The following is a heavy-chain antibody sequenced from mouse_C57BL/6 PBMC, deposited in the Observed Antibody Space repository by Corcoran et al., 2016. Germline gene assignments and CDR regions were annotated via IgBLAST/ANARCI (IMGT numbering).Heavy chain of an antibody. CDR3: ARSLYPYWYFDV. V-gene: IGHV1-18*01. Sequence: EVQLQQSGPELVKPGASVKIPCKASGYTFTDYNMDWVKQSHGKSLEWIGDINPNNGGTIYNQKFKGKATLTVDKSSSTAYMELRSLTSEDTAVYYCARSLYPYWYFDVWGTGTTVTVSS. CDR2: INPNNGGT. CDR1: GYTFTDYN. J-gene: IGHJ1*03.